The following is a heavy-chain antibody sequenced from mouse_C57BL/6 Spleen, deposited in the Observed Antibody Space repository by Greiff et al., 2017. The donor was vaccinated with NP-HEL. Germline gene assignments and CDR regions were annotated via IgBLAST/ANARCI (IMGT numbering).Heavy chain of an antibody. CDR1: GFSLTSYG. CDR3: AKHGDDGYYEWYFDV. CDR2: IWGGGST. D-gene: IGHD2-3*01. Sequence: VKLQESGPGLVAPSQSLSITCTVSGFSLTSYGVDWVRQPPGKGLEWLGVIWGGGSTTYNSALMSRLSISKDNSKSQVFLKMNSLQTDDTAMYYCAKHGDDGYYEWYFDVWGTGTTVTVSS. J-gene: IGHJ1*03. V-gene: IGHV2-9*01.